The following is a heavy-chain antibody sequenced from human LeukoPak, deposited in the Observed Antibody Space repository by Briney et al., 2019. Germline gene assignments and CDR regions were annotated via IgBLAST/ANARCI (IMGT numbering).Heavy chain of an antibody. CDR2: ISSSSSYI. Sequence: GGSLRLSCAASGFTFSNYGMNWVRQAPGKGLEWVSYISSSSSYIYYADSVKGRFTISRDNAKNSLYLQMNSLRAEDTSVYYCAKVLEQLVPDYWGQGTLVTVSS. CDR1: GFTFSNYG. CDR3: AKVLEQLVPDY. V-gene: IGHV3-21*01. J-gene: IGHJ4*02. D-gene: IGHD6-6*01.